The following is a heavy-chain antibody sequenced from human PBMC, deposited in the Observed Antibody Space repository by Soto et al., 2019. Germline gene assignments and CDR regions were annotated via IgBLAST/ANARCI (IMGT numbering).Heavy chain of an antibody. CDR3: ARDLTLTGTGFDP. Sequence: PSETLSLTCTVSGGSISSYYWSWIRQPPGKGLEWIGYIYYSGSTNYNPSLKSRVTISVDTSKNQFSLKLSSVTAADTAVYYCARDLTLTGTGFDPWGQGTLVTVSS. D-gene: IGHD1-20*01. CDR1: GGSISSYY. V-gene: IGHV4-59*01. CDR2: IYYSGST. J-gene: IGHJ5*02.